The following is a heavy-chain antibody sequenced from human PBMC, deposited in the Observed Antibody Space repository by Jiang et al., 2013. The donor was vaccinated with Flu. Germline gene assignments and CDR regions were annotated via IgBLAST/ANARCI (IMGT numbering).Heavy chain of an antibody. D-gene: IGHD3-9*01. CDR2: IYYGGST. CDR3: ARGGRYFDSYYFDY. Sequence: GLVKPTQTLSLTCSVSGDSITKSGSHWSWIRQHPGKGLEWIGYIYYGGSTYYNPSLKSRVTISVDTSKNQFSLKLSSVTAADTAVYYCARGGRYFDSYYFDYWGQGTLVTVSS. CDR1: GDSITKSGSH. V-gene: IGHV4-31*03. J-gene: IGHJ4*02.